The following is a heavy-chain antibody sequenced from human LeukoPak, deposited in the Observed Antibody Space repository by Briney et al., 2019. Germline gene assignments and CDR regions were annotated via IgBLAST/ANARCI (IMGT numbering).Heavy chain of an antibody. CDR3: ARRKWQRGPDVVNPFDY. D-gene: IGHD5-12*01. CDR1: GGSISSYY. V-gene: IGHV4-59*08. Sequence: SETLSLTCTVSGGSISSYYWSWIRQPPGKGLEWIGYIYYSGSTNYNPSLKSRVTISVDTSKNQFSLRLSSVTAADTAVYYCARRKWQRGPDVVNPFDYWGQGTLVTVSS. CDR2: IYYSGST. J-gene: IGHJ4*02.